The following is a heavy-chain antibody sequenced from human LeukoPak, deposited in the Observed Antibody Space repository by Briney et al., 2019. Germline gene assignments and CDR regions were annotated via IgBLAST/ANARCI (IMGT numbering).Heavy chain of an antibody. CDR2: IYTSGST. V-gene: IGHV4-4*07. CDR3: SRTRYCSGGSCYYYYYYMDV. Sequence: PSETLSLTCTVSGGSISSYYWSWIRQPAGKGLEWIGRIYTSGSTNYNPSLKSRVTMSVDTSKNQFSLKLSSVTAADTAVYYCSRTRYCSGGSCYYYYYYMDVWGKGTTVTVSS. J-gene: IGHJ6*03. CDR1: GGSISSYY. D-gene: IGHD2-15*01.